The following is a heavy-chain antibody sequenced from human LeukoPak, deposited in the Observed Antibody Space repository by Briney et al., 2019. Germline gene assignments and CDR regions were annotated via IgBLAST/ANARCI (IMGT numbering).Heavy chain of an antibody. CDR2: INHSGST. Sequence: PSETLSLTCAVYGGSFSGYYWSWIRQPPGKGLEWIGEINHSGSTNYNPSLKSRVTISVGTSKNQFSLKLSSVTAADTAVYYCARGSGLRYFDWLPRNWFDPWGQGTLVTVSS. V-gene: IGHV4-34*01. D-gene: IGHD3-9*01. J-gene: IGHJ5*02. CDR1: GGSFSGYY. CDR3: ARGSGLRYFDWLPRNWFDP.